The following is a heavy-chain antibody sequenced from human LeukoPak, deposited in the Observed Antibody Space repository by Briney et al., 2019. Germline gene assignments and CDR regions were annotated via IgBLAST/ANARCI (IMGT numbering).Heavy chain of an antibody. CDR1: GYTFTSYY. Sequence: ASVKVSCKASGYTFTSYYMHWVRQAPGQGLEWMGIINRSGGSTSYAQKFQGRVTMTRDMSTSTVYMELSSLRSDDTAVYYCARDPPRRYYSSGWSGFDYWGQGTLVTVSS. J-gene: IGHJ4*02. V-gene: IGHV1-46*01. CDR3: ARDPPRRYYSSGWSGFDY. D-gene: IGHD6-19*01. CDR2: INRSGGST.